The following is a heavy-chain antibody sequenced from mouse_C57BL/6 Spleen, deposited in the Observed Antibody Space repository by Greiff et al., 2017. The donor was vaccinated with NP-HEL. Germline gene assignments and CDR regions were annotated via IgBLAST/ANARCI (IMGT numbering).Heavy chain of an antibody. D-gene: IGHD1-1*01. CDR1: GFTFSDYG. Sequence: EVKLVESGGGLVKPGGSLKISCAASGFTFSDYGMHWVRQAPEKGLEWVAYISSGSSTIYYAETVKGRFTISRDNAKNTLFLQMTSLRSEDTAMYYCASLTVVADYYAMDYWGQGTSVTVSS. CDR2: ISSGSSTI. J-gene: IGHJ4*01. CDR3: ASLTVVADYYAMDY. V-gene: IGHV5-17*01.